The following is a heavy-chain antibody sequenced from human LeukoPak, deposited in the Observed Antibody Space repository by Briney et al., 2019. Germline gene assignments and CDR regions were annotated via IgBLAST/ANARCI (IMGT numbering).Heavy chain of an antibody. Sequence: SVKVSCKASGGTFSSYAISWVRQAPGQGLEWMGRIIPIFGTANYAQKFQGRVKITTDESTSTAYMELSSLRSEDTAVYYCARERGVYSYGCAFDIWGQGTMVTVSS. CDR1: GGTFSSYA. CDR2: IIPIFGTA. D-gene: IGHD5-18*01. CDR3: ARERGVYSYGCAFDI. V-gene: IGHV1-69*05. J-gene: IGHJ3*02.